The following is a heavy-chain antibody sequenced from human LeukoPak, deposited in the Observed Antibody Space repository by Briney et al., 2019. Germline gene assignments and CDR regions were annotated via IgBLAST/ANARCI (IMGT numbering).Heavy chain of an antibody. Sequence: GGSLRLSCAASGFTFSDYYMSWIRQAPGKGLEWVSYISSSGSTIYYADSVKGRFTISRDNAKNSLYLQMNSLRAEDTAVYYCARETRQSSGWYGHHAFDIWGQGTMVTVSS. V-gene: IGHV3-11*01. CDR1: GFTFSDYY. J-gene: IGHJ3*02. CDR3: ARETRQSSGWYGHHAFDI. D-gene: IGHD6-19*01. CDR2: ISSSGSTI.